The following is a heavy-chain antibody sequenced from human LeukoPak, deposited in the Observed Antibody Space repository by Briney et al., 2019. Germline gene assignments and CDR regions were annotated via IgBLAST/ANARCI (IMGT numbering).Heavy chain of an antibody. D-gene: IGHD1-7*01. V-gene: IGHV3-30-3*01. CDR2: ISYDGSNK. CDR3: ARDPHSYNWNYGPFDY. CDR1: GFTFSSYA. J-gene: IGHJ4*02. Sequence: GGSLRLSCAASGFTFSSYAVHWDRQAPGKGLEWVAVISYDGSNKYYADSVKGRFTISRDNSKNTLYLQMNSLRAEDTAVYYCARDPHSYNWNYGPFDYWGQGTLVTVSS.